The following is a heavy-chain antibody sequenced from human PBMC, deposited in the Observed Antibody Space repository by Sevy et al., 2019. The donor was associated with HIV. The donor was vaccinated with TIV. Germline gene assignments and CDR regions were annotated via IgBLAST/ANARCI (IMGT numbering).Heavy chain of an antibody. CDR2: ISYSGST. Sequence: SETLSLACTVSGGSISGYYWSWIRQPPGKGLEWIGYISYSGSTNYNPSLKSRVTISVDTSKNEFSLKLSSVTAADTAVYYCARSRVITGTFDYWGQGTLVTVSS. CDR1: GGSISGYY. CDR3: ARSRVITGTFDY. V-gene: IGHV4-59*01. J-gene: IGHJ4*02. D-gene: IGHD1-20*01.